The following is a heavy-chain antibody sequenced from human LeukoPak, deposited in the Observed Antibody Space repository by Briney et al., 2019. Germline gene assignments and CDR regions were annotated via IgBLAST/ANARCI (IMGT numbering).Heavy chain of an antibody. V-gene: IGHV4-59*01. D-gene: IGHD3-9*01. CDR1: GGSISIYY. CDR3: ARVSDILTGYYSPLRHQVIFDY. CDR2: IYYSGST. J-gene: IGHJ4*02. Sequence: SETLSLTCIISGGSISIYYLSWIRQPPGKGLERIGYIYYSGSTNYNPSLKSRATISLPTSNNPFSRNVIPVTAVDTAVYYCARVSDILTGYYSPLRHQVIFDYWGQGTLVTVSS.